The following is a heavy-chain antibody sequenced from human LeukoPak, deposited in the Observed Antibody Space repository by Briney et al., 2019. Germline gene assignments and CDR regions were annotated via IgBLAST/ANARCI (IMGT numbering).Heavy chain of an antibody. CDR1: GFTFDDYG. Sequence: PGRSLRLSCAASGFTFDDYGMSWVRQAPGKGLEWVSGINWNGGSTGYADSVKGRFTISRDNAKNSLYLQMNSLRAEDTALYYCARERGTRGYCSSTSCYEVYFDYWGQGTLVTVS. CDR3: ARERGTRGYCSSTSCYEVYFDY. CDR2: INWNGGST. V-gene: IGHV3-20*04. J-gene: IGHJ4*02. D-gene: IGHD2-2*01.